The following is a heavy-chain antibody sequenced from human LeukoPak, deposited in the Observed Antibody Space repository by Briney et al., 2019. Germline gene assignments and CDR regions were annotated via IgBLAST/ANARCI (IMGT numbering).Heavy chain of an antibody. J-gene: IGHJ4*02. CDR3: ARTYPYYDSSGYYPN. CDR2: IYSGGST. CDR1: GFTFSSYA. D-gene: IGHD3-22*01. Sequence: GGSLRLSCAASGFTFSSYAMSWVRQAPGKGLEWVSVIYSGGSTYYADSVKGRFTISRDNSKNTLYLQMNSPRAEDTAVYYCARTYPYYDSSGYYPNWGQGTLVTVSS. V-gene: IGHV3-53*01.